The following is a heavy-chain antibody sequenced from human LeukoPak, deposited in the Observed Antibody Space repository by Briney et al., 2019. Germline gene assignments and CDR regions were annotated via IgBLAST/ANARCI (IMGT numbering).Heavy chain of an antibody. CDR2: IWYDGSNK. CDR3: ARGSPYYYDSSGYY. CDR1: GFTFSSYG. D-gene: IGHD3-22*01. J-gene: IGHJ4*02. V-gene: IGHV3-33*01. Sequence: GRSLRLSCAASGFTFSSYGMHWVRQAPGKGLEWVAVIWYDGSNKYYADSVKGRFTISRDNSKNTLYLQMNSLRAEDTAVYYCARGSPYYYDSSGYYWGQGTLVTVSS.